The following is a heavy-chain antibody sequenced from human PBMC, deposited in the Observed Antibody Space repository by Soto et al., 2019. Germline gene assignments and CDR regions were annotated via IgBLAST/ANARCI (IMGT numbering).Heavy chain of an antibody. J-gene: IGHJ4*02. CDR1: GGSISSGGYY. V-gene: IGHV4-31*03. CDR3: ARGPNCSGGSCYFRGGYYLDY. Sequence: SETLSLTCTVSGGSISSGGYYWSWIRQHPGKGLEWIGYIYYSGSTYYNPSLKSRVTISVDTSKNQFSLKLSSVTAADTAVYYCARGPNCSGGSCYFRGGYYLDYWGQGTLVTVSS. D-gene: IGHD2-15*01. CDR2: IYYSGST.